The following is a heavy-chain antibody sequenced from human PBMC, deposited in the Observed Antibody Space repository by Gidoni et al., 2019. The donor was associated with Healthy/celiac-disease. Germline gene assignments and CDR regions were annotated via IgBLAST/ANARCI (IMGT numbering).Heavy chain of an antibody. V-gene: IGHV3-74*01. D-gene: IGHD5-18*01. J-gene: IGHJ4*02. Sequence: EVQLVESGGGLVQPGGPLRLSCAASGFPFSSYWMHWVRQAPGKGLVWVSRINSDGSSTSYADSVKGRFTISRDNAKNTLDLQMNSLRAEDTAVYYCARDPMDTAMANFDYWGQGTLVTVSS. CDR1: GFPFSSYW. CDR3: ARDPMDTAMANFDY. CDR2: INSDGSST.